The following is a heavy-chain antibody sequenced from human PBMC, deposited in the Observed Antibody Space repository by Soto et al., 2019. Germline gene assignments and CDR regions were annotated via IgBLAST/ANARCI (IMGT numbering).Heavy chain of an antibody. CDR3: AKNTGYDFWSGYYSGGYFDY. J-gene: IGHJ4*02. CDR1: GFTFTSYA. CDR2: ISGGGGST. Sequence: EVQLLESGGGLVQPGRSLRLSCAASGFTFTSYAMSWVRQAPGKGLEWVSGISGGGGSTYYADSVRGRFTISRDNSKNTLYLQMNSLRAEDTAVFYCAKNTGYDFWSGYYSGGYFDYWGQGALLTVSS. D-gene: IGHD3-3*01. V-gene: IGHV3-23*01.